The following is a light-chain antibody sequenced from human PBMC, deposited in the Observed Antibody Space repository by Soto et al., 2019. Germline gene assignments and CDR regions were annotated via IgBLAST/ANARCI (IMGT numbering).Light chain of an antibody. Sequence: DIVLTQSPGTLSLSPGEGATLYCRSIQSVDSSDLAWYQQMPGQAPRLLIYGASSRAADITDRFSGGGSGTYFTPTITRLEPEDFALYYCQHYGVSRYTFGQGTKVEIK. CDR2: GAS. CDR1: QSVDSSD. CDR3: QHYGVSRYT. V-gene: IGKV3-20*01. J-gene: IGKJ2*01.